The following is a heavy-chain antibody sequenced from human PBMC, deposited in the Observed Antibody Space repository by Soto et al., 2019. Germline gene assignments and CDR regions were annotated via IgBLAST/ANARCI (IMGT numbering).Heavy chain of an antibody. CDR3: SRDRVESGYPEYFQH. V-gene: IGHV3-53*01. Sequence: EVQLVESGGGLIQPGGSLRLSCAASGFTVSSNYMSWVRQAPGKGLELVSVIYSGGSTYYADSVKGRFTISRDNSKNTLYLQMNSLRAEHTAVYYSSRDRVESGYPEYFQHWGQGTLVTISS. D-gene: IGHD3-22*01. J-gene: IGHJ1*01. CDR2: IYSGGST. CDR1: GFTVSSNY.